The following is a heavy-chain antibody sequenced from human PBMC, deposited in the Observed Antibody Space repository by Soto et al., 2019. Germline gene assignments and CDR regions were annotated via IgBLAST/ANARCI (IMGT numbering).Heavy chain of an antibody. D-gene: IGHD3-22*01. CDR2: IYYSGST. Sequence: KTSETLSLTCTVSGGSISSGGYYWSWIRQHPGKGLEWIGYIYYSGSTYYNPSLKSRVTISVDTSKNQFSLKLSSVTAADTAVYYCASFDNYYDSSGYYYVGDAFDIWGQGTMVTVSS. CDR3: ASFDNYYDSSGYYYVGDAFDI. CDR1: GGSISSGGYY. J-gene: IGHJ3*02. V-gene: IGHV4-31*03.